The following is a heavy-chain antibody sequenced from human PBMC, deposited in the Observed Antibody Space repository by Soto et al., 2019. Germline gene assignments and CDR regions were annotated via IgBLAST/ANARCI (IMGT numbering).Heavy chain of an antibody. D-gene: IGHD2-21*02. J-gene: IGHJ6*02. CDR1: GYSFTSYW. Sequence: GESLKISCKGSGYSFTSYWIGWVRQMPGKGLEWMGIIYPGDPDTRYSPSFQGQVTISADKSISTAYLQWSSLKASDTAIYYFARRPYCRGDGTPDTDPSYASDAWCQGPTVTLSS. CDR3: ARRPYCRGDGTPDTDPSYASDA. V-gene: IGHV5-51*01. CDR2: IYPGDPDT.